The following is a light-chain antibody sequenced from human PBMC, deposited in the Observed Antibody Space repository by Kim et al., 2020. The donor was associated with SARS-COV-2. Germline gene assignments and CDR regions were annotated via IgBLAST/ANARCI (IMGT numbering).Light chain of an antibody. CDR2: LGS. Sequence: DIVMTQSPLSLPVTPGEPASISCRSSQSLLHRNGYSYLDWYLQKPGQSPQLLIYLGSNRASGVPDRFSGSGSGTDFTLKISRVEAEDVGVYYCMQTLQTTWTFGQGTKVDIK. J-gene: IGKJ1*01. CDR1: QSLLHRNGYSY. CDR3: MQTLQTTWT. V-gene: IGKV2-28*01.